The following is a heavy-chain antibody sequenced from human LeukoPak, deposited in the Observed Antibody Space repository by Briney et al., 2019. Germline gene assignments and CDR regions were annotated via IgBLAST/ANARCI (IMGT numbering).Heavy chain of an antibody. D-gene: IGHD6-13*01. J-gene: IGHJ4*02. V-gene: IGHV4-34*01. CDR1: GGSFSGYY. CDR2: INHSGST. Sequence: SETLSLTCAVYGGSFSGYYWSWIRQPPGKGLEWIGEINHSGSTNYNPSLKSRVTISVDTSKNQFSLKLSSVTAADTAVYYCARVLYSSSWYRINYFDYWGQGTLVTVSS. CDR3: ARVLYSSSWYRINYFDY.